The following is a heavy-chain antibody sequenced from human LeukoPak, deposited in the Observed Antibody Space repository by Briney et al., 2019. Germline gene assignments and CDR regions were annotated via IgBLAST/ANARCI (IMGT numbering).Heavy chain of an antibody. CDR2: IKSKTDGGTT. V-gene: IGHV3-15*01. CDR1: GFTFSNAW. J-gene: IGHJ6*03. CDR3: TTGISSPPTYYYYYMDV. Sequence: GGSLRLSCAASGFTFSNAWMSWVRQAPGKGLERVGCIKSKTDGGTTDYAAPVKGRFTISRDDSKNTLYLQMNSLKTEDTAVYYCTTGISSPPTYYYYYMDVWGKGTTVTVSS.